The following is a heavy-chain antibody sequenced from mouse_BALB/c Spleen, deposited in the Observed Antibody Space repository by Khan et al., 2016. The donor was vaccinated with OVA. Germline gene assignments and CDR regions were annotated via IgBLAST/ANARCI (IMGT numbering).Heavy chain of an antibody. J-gene: IGHJ4*01. Sequence: QLVESGGDLVKPGGSLKLSCAASGFTFGTYGMSWVRQTPDKRLEWVATISSGGTYSYSPDSLKGRFTISRDNAKNTLYLQMNSLKSEDTAMYYCARLYAMDYWGQGTSVTVSS. CDR3: ARLYAMDY. V-gene: IGHV5-6*01. CDR2: ISSGGTYS. CDR1: GFTFGTYG.